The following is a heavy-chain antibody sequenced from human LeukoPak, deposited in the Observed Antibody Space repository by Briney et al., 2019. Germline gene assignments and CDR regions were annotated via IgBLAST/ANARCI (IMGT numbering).Heavy chain of an antibody. Sequence: GGSLRLSCAASGFTFSRYAMHWVRQAPGKGLEWVAVTSHDGRDNYYPDSVKGRFTISRDNSRNTLYLQMNSLRTEDTAVFYCARDYYDSSGYGQHCDYWGPGTLVTVSS. D-gene: IGHD3-22*01. V-gene: IGHV3-30*01. CDR1: GFTFSRYA. CDR2: TSHDGRDN. CDR3: ARDYYDSSGYGQHCDY. J-gene: IGHJ4*02.